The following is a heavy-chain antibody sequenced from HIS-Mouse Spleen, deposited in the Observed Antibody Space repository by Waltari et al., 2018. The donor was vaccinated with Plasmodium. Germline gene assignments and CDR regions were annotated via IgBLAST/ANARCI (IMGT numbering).Heavy chain of an antibody. CDR3: ARGRWNHAFDI. J-gene: IGHJ3*02. D-gene: IGHD1-1*01. Sequence: EVQLVESGGGLVQPGGSLRLSCAASGFPFSSYDMHWVGQATGKGLEWVSAIGTAGDTYYPGSLKGRFTISRENAKNSLYLQMNSLRAGDTAVYYCARGRWNHAFDIWGQGTMVTVSS. CDR1: GFPFSSYD. V-gene: IGHV3-13*01. CDR2: IGTAGDT.